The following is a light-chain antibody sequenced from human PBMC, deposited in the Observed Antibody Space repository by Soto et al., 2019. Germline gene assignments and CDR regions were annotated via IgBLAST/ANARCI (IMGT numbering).Light chain of an antibody. Sequence: EIVMTQSPATLSVSPGESATRSCTASQSVNNNLAWHQQKPGQAPRLLIYAASTRATDIPARFSGSGSGTEFTLIISSLQSEDFAVYYCQQYNKGPWTFGQGTKVDIK. CDR2: AAS. CDR3: QQYNKGPWT. CDR1: QSVNNN. V-gene: IGKV3-15*01. J-gene: IGKJ1*01.